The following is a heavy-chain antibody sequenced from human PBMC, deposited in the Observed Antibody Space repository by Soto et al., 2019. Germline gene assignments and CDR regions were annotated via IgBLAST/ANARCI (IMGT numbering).Heavy chain of an antibody. J-gene: IGHJ4*02. CDR3: ARQEYFRGSCEYSDC. CDR2: IYHGGNT. CDR1: GGSISSSNSY. D-gene: IGHD1-26*01. Sequence: SETVSLTCTVSGGSISSSNSYWGWIRQPPGKGLEWIGSIYHGGNTYYNPSLESRVTISVDTSRNQFSLRLSSVTAADTAAYYCARQEYFRGSCEYSDCWGQATLVTVSS. V-gene: IGHV4-39*01.